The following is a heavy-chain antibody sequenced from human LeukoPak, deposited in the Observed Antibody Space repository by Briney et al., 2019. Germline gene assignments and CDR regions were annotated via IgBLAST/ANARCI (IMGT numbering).Heavy chain of an antibody. CDR3: AREHYYDSSGFYRDFDC. V-gene: IGHV3-30*03. D-gene: IGHD3-22*01. Sequence: GGSLRLSCAASGFTFSTYGMHWVRQAPGKGLEWLALISYDGSNKYYADSVKGRFTISRDNSKNTLYLQMDSLRAEDTAVYYCAREHYYDSSGFYRDFDCWGQGTLVTVSS. CDR1: GFTFSTYG. J-gene: IGHJ4*02. CDR2: ISYDGSNK.